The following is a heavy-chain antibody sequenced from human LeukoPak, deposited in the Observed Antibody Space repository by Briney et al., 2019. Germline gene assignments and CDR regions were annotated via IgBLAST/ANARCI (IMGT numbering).Heavy chain of an antibody. CDR3: ASNRGIAVD. V-gene: IGHV3-11*01. CDR2: ISSSGSTL. J-gene: IGHJ4*02. CDR1: GFTFSDYY. Sequence: MAGGSLRLSCAASGFTFSDYYMSWIRQAPGKGLEWVSYISSSGSTLYYADSVKGRFSISREHAKNSLYLQMKRLRAEDTAVYYCASNRGIAVDWGQGTLVTVSS. D-gene: IGHD6-19*01.